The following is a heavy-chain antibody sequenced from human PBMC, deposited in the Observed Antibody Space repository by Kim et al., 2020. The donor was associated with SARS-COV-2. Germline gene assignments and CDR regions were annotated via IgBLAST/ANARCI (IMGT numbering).Heavy chain of an antibody. J-gene: IGHJ6*02. D-gene: IGHD3-22*01. CDR1: GGSISSSSYY. CDR3: ASQTYYYDSSGYYYPLFRYYYYGMDV. CDR2: IYYSGST. V-gene: IGHV4-39*07. Sequence: SETLSLTCTVSGGSISSSSYYWGWIRQPPGKGLEWIGSIYYSGSTYYNPSLKSRVTISVDTSKNQFSLKLSSVTAADTAVYYCASQTYYYDSSGYYYPLFRYYYYGMDVWGQGTTVTVSS.